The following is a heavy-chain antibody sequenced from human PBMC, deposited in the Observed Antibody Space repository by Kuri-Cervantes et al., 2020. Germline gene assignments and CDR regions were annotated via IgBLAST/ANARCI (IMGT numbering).Heavy chain of an antibody. CDR1: GGSISSYY. J-gene: IGHJ4*02. CDR2: IYTSGST. D-gene: IGHD3-22*01. Sequence: GSLRLSCTVSGGSISSYYWSWIRQPAGKGLEWIGRIYTSGSTNYNPSLKSRVTMSVDTSKNQFSLKLSSVTAADTAVYYCARGRPKSYYDSSGYLYDYWGQGTLVTVSS. V-gene: IGHV4-4*07. CDR3: ARGRPKSYYDSSGYLYDY.